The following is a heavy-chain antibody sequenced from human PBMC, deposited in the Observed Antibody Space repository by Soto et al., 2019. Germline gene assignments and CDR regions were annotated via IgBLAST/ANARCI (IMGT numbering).Heavy chain of an antibody. V-gene: IGHV5-51*01. CDR1: GYSFTGYW. J-gene: IGHJ4*02. Sequence: GESLKISCKGSGYSFTGYWVGWVRQMPEKGLEWMGIIYPADSDTRYSPSFQGQVTISADKSISTTYLQWSSLKASDTAMYYCARLTGQLGFFDYWGQGTLVTSPQ. CDR2: IYPADSDT. CDR3: ARLTGQLGFFDY. D-gene: IGHD6-6*01.